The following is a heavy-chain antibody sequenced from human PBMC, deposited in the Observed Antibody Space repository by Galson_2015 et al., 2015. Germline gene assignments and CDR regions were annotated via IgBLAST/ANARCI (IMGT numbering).Heavy chain of an antibody. CDR3: VKFPVAGMGNPFDP. CDR2: ISGSGGST. Sequence: SLRLSCAASGFTFSSYAMSWVRQAPGKGLEWVSAISGSGGSTYYADSVKGRFTISRDNSKNTLYLQMNSLRAEDTAVYYCVKFPVAGMGNPFDPWGQGTLVTVSS. CDR1: GFTFSSYA. J-gene: IGHJ5*02. V-gene: IGHV3-23*01. D-gene: IGHD6-19*01.